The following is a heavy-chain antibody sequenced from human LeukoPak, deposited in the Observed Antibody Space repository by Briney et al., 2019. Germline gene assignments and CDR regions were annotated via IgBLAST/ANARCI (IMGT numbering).Heavy chain of an antibody. V-gene: IGHV3-30-3*01. J-gene: IGHJ4*02. CDR2: ISYDGSNK. CDR3: ARDLGY. Sequence: GGSLRLSCAASGFTFSSYAMHWVRQAPGKGLEWVAVISYDGSNKYYADSVKGRFTISRDNSKNTLYLQMNSLRAEDTAVYYCARDLGYWGQGTLVTVSS. CDR1: GFTFSSYA.